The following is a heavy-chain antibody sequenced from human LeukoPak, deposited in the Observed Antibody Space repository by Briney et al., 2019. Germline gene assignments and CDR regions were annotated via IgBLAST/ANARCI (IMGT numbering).Heavy chain of an antibody. CDR3: ARGGKKTAMVTS. D-gene: IGHD5-18*01. CDR1: GGSISSGGYF. J-gene: IGHJ4*02. Sequence: SETLSLTCTVSGGSISSGGYFWNWIRQLPGKGLEWIGYIYSSGSTYNPSLESRVIISLDTSKNQFSLKLNSVTAADTAVYYCARGGKKTAMVTSWGQGTLVTVPS. V-gene: IGHV4-31*03. CDR2: IYSSGST.